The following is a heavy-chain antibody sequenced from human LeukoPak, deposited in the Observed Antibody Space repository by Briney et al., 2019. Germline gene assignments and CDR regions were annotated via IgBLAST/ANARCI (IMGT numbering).Heavy chain of an antibody. D-gene: IGHD3-10*01. CDR2: IYPADSDT. CDR1: GYSFTSDW. CDR3: ARHTSALSHDF. J-gene: IGHJ4*02. V-gene: IGHV5-51*01. Sequence: GESLKISCKCSGYSFTSDWIGWVRQMPGKGLELMGVIYPADSDTKYSPSLQGQVTISADKSINTAYMQWSSLKASDTAIYYCARHTSALSHDFWGQGTLVTVSS.